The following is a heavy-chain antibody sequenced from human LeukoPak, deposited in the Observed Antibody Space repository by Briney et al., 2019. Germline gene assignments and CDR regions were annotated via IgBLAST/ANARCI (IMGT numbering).Heavy chain of an antibody. D-gene: IGHD3-10*01. Sequence: GGSLRLSCAASGFTFSNYGMNWVRQAPGKGLEWVSSITSSSSYIYYADSVKGRFTISRDNAKNSLFLQMNSLRAEDAAIYYCAREEVRAFDIWGQGTMVTASS. V-gene: IGHV3-21*01. CDR2: ITSSSSYI. J-gene: IGHJ3*02. CDR3: AREEVRAFDI. CDR1: GFTFSNYG.